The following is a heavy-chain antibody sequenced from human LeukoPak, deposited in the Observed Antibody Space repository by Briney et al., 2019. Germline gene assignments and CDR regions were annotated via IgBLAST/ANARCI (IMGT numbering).Heavy chain of an antibody. V-gene: IGHV3-23*01. CDR1: GFTFSSYA. CDR3: AKAMYDFWSGLSVLDAFDI. D-gene: IGHD3-3*01. J-gene: IGHJ3*02. Sequence: GGSLRLSCAASGFTFSSYAMSWVRQVPGKGLEWVSVISGSGDNTYYADSVKGRFTISRDNSKNTLYLQMNSLRAEDTAVYYCAKAMYDFWSGLSVLDAFDIWGQGTMVTVSS. CDR2: ISGSGDNT.